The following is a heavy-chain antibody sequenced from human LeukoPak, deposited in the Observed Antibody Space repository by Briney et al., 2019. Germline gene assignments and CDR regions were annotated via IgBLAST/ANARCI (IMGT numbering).Heavy chain of an antibody. D-gene: IGHD3-10*01. J-gene: IGHJ4*02. V-gene: IGHV1-69*04. CDR2: IIPILDVT. CDR3: AREDGSGSYYEWTPPRYYFDY. CDR1: GGTFTNYA. Sequence: GASVKVSCKASGGTFTNYAINWVRQAPGQGLEWMGRIIPILDVTNYAQKFQGRVTITADQSTSTAYMELSSLRSEDTAVYYCAREDGSGSYYEWTPPRYYFDYWGQGTLVTVSS.